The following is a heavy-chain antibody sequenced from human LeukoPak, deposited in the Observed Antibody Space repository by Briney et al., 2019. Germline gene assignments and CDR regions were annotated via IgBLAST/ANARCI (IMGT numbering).Heavy chain of an antibody. D-gene: IGHD4-17*01. CDR1: GGSISSYY. Sequence: SENLSLTCTVSGGSISSYYWSWIRQPPGKGLEWIGYIYYSGSTNYNPSLKSRVTLSVDTSKNQFSLKLSSVTAADTAVYYCARADGDYVYFDYWGQGTLVTVSS. V-gene: IGHV4-59*01. CDR2: IYYSGST. J-gene: IGHJ4*02. CDR3: ARADGDYVYFDY.